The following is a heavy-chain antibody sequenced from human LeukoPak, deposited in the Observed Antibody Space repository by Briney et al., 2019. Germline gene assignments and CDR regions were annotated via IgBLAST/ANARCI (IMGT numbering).Heavy chain of an antibody. D-gene: IGHD3-3*01. J-gene: IGHJ3*02. CDR2: ISWNSGSI. CDR3: AGSNDFRAFDI. V-gene: IGHV3-9*01. Sequence: GGSLRLSCAASGFTFDDYAMHWVRQAPGRGLEWVSGISWNSGSIGYADSVKGRFTISRDNARNSLYLQMNSLRAEDTAVYYCAGSNDFRAFDIWGQGTMVAVSS. CDR1: GFTFDDYA.